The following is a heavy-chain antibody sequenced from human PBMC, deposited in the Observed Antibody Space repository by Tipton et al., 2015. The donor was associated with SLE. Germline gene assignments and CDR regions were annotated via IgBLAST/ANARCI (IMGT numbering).Heavy chain of an antibody. J-gene: IGHJ4*02. CDR1: GGSFSGYY. Sequence: TLSLTCAVYGGSFSGYYWSWTRQPPGKGLEWIGEINHSGSTNYNPSLKSRVTISVDTSKNQFSLKLSSVTAADTAVYYCARRPGRGYYYNFDYWGQGTLVTVSS. CDR2: INHSGST. CDR3: ARRPGRGYYYNFDY. D-gene: IGHD3-22*01. V-gene: IGHV4-34*01.